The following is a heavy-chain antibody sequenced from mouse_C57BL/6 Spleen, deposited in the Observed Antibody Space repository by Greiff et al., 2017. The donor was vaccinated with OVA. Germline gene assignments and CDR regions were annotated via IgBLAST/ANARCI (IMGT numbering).Heavy chain of an antibody. D-gene: IGHD2-2*01. Sequence: EVKLMESGGGLVQPGASLRLSCAASGFTFTDYYMSWVRQPPGKAPAWLALIRNKANGYTTEYTASVKGRFTISRDNSQNILYLQMNTLRAEDSATYYCVKDGNGYPFAYWGQGTLVTVSA. V-gene: IGHV7-4*01. CDR3: VKDGNGYPFAY. CDR1: GFTFTDYY. CDR2: IRNKANGYTT. J-gene: IGHJ3*01.